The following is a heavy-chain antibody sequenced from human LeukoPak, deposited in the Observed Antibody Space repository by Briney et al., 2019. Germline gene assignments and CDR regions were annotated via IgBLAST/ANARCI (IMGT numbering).Heavy chain of an antibody. V-gene: IGHV3-20*04. Sequence: GGSLRLSCAASGLTFDDHAMTWVRHAPGKGLEWVSDISWSGGSAAYADSVKGRFTISRDNAKNTLYLQMNSLRAEDTALYYCASGGGYSPLVFWGQGTLVTVSS. CDR3: ASGGGYSPLVF. J-gene: IGHJ4*02. CDR1: GLTFDDHA. D-gene: IGHD1-26*01. CDR2: ISWSGGSA.